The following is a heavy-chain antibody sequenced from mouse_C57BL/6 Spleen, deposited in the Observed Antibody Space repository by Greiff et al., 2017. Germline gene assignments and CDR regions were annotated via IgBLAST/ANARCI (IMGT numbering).Heavy chain of an antibody. J-gene: IGHJ2*01. CDR3: ARTYGSHHFDY. D-gene: IGHD1-1*01. V-gene: IGHV1-82*01. CDR1: GYAFSSSW. CDR2: IYPGDGDT. Sequence: QVQLQQSGPELVKPGASVTISCKASGYAFSSSWMNWVKQRPGKGLEWIGRIYPGDGDTNYNGKFKGKATLTADKSSSTAYMQLSSLTSEDSAVYFCARTYGSHHFDYWGQGTTLTVSS.